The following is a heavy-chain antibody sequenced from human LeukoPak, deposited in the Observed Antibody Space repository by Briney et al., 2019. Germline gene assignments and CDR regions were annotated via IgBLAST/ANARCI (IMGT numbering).Heavy chain of an antibody. V-gene: IGHV4-30-2*01. D-gene: IGHD1-26*01. CDR2: IYHSGST. J-gene: IGHJ4*02. CDR1: GGSISSGGYS. Sequence: IPSETLSLTRAVSGGSISSGGYSWSWIRQPPGKGLEWIGYIYHSGSTYYNPSLKSRVTISVDRSKNQFSLKLSSVTAADTAVYYCAIEGPTTGAFDYWGQGTLVTVSS. CDR3: AIEGPTTGAFDY.